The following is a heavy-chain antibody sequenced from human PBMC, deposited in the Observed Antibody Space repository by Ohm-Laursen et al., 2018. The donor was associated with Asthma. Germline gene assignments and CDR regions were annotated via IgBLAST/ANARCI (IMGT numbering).Heavy chain of an antibody. D-gene: IGHD3-10*01. CDR3: TRDAMPGSGANWARNLFDP. Sequence: SLRLSCTASGFTFSSYAMSWVRQAPGKGLEWVSAISGSGGSTYYADSVKGRFTISRDNSKNTLYLQMNNLQAEDTAVYYCTRDAMPGSGANWARNLFDPWGQGTLVTVST. CDR2: ISGSGGST. CDR1: GFTFSSYA. J-gene: IGHJ5*02. V-gene: IGHV3-23*01.